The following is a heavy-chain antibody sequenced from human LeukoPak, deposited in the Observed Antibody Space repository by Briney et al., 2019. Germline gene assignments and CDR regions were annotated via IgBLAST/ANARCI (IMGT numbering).Heavy chain of an antibody. CDR2: IYTSGST. CDR1: GGSISSGSYY. Sequence: PSETLSLTCTVSGGSISSGSYYWSWIRQPAGKGLEWIGRIYTSGSTNYNPSLKSRVTISVDTSKNQFSLKLSSVTAADTAVYYCARQGEFWFDPWGQGTLVTVSS. CDR3: ARQGEFWFDP. J-gene: IGHJ5*02. V-gene: IGHV4-61*02.